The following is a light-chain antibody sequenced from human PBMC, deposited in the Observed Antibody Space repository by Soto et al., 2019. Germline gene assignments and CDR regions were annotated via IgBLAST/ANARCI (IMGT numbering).Light chain of an antibody. J-gene: IGKJ5*01. CDR2: RAS. V-gene: IGKV3-15*01. CDR3: QQYHKWPIT. Sequence: EIVMTQSPATLSVSPVEGATVCFRASQSVNSNLAWYRHKPGQAPRLLIYRASTRAAGLPDRFSGSGSGTEFTLTISSLQSEDFAVYYCQQYHKWPITFGQGTRLEI. CDR1: QSVNSN.